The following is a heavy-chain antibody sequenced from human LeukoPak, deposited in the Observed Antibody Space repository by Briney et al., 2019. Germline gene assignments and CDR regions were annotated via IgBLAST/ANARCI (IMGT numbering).Heavy chain of an antibody. CDR1: GFTVITND. V-gene: IGHV3-53*01. Sequence: GGSLRLSCAASGFTVITNDMTWVRQAPGKGLEWVSVLYSDGNTKYADSVQGRFTISRDNSKNTLFLQMNSLRADDTAVYYCARAPERVGHSSSPDYWGQGTLVTVSS. D-gene: IGHD6-6*01. CDR2: LYSDGNT. J-gene: IGHJ4*02. CDR3: ARAPERVGHSSSPDY.